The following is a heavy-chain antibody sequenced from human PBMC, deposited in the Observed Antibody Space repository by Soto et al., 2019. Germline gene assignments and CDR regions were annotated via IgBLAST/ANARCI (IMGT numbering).Heavy chain of an antibody. CDR1: GFTFSRSG. V-gene: IGHV3-30*18. Sequence: GGSLRLSCAASGFTFSRSGMHWVRQAPGKGLEWVAVVSYDGANEYFADSVKGRFTISRDNSKNTLYLQMNSLRAEDTAVYYCAKGLSGHSGYEYGMDVWGQGTTVTVSS. CDR2: VSYDGANE. D-gene: IGHD5-12*01. J-gene: IGHJ6*02. CDR3: AKGLSGHSGYEYGMDV.